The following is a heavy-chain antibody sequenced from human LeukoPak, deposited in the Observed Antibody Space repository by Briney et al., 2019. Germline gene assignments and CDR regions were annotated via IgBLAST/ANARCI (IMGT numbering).Heavy chain of an antibody. CDR3: ARVRGDFETD. V-gene: IGHV4-59*01. Sequence: SETLSLTCSVSGGSISSYYWTWIRQPPGKGLEWIGYRYYSGSTTYNPSLKSRVTISVDTSKSQFSLKLISVTAAGTAIYYCARVRGDFETDWGQGTLVTVSS. CDR2: RYYSGST. J-gene: IGHJ1*01. CDR1: GGSISSYY. D-gene: IGHD3-16*01.